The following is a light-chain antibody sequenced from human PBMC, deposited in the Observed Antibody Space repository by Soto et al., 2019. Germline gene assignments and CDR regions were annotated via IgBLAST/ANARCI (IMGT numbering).Light chain of an antibody. CDR3: CSYAGSKNWV. CDR2: DVN. V-gene: IGLV2-8*01. J-gene: IGLJ3*02. CDR1: SSDVGGYNY. Sequence: QSALTQPPSASGSPGQSVTIPCTGTSSDVGGYNYVSWYQHHPGRAPKLIIFDVNERPSGVPDRFSASKSGNTASLTVSGLPTEDEADYYCCSYAGSKNWVFGGGTKVTVL.